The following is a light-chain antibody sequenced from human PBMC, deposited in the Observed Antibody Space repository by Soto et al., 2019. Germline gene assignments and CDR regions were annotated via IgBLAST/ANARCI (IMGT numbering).Light chain of an antibody. Sequence: EIVLTQSPATLSLSPGERATLSCRASQSVSGYLAWYQQKPGQAPRLLMYDASNRATGIPARFSGSGSGTDFPLTISSLEPEDFAVYYFQQRSNLPSTFGGGTKVEIK. CDR3: QQRSNLPST. CDR2: DAS. V-gene: IGKV3-11*01. CDR1: QSVSGY. J-gene: IGKJ4*01.